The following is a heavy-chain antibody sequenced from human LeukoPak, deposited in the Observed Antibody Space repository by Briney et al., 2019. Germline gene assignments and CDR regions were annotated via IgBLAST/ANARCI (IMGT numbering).Heavy chain of an antibody. D-gene: IGHD1-1*01. CDR1: GFIFSNYG. V-gene: IGHV3-33*01. CDR2: TRFDGSIK. J-gene: IGHJ4*02. Sequence: PRGSLRLSCAVSGFIFSNYGFHWVRQAPGKGLEWVAVTRFDGSIKQYADSVKGRFTISRDDSKNTLYLQMNSLKSEDTAVYYCARWGGTRQYYFDYWGRGTLVTVSS. CDR3: ARWGGTRQYYFDY.